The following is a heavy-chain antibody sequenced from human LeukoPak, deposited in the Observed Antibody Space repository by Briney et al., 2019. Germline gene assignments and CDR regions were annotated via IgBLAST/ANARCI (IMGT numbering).Heavy chain of an antibody. J-gene: IGHJ4*02. CDR1: GFTFGSYA. Sequence: GGSLRLSCAASGFTFGSYAMSWVRQAPGKGLEWVSAISGSGGSTYYADSVKGRFTISGDNSKNTLYLRMNSLRAEDTAVYYCAKDRYGAVAGCLDYWGQGTLVTVSS. V-gene: IGHV3-23*01. D-gene: IGHD6-19*01. CDR3: AKDRYGAVAGCLDY. CDR2: ISGSGGST.